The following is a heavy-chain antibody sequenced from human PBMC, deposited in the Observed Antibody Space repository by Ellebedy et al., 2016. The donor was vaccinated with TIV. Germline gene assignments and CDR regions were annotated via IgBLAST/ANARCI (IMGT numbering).Heavy chain of an antibody. Sequence: GGSLRLSXEVSGFTVSNNFIMWVRQAPGKGLEWVSLIYSNGDTRYADSVRGRLIISRDNFRNTVNLQMNSLRAEDTAVYYCATRPGFAAGGTGHWGQGTLVTVSS. CDR3: ATRPGFAAGGTGH. D-gene: IGHD1-1*01. CDR2: IYSNGDT. CDR1: GFTVSNNF. V-gene: IGHV3-66*01. J-gene: IGHJ4*02.